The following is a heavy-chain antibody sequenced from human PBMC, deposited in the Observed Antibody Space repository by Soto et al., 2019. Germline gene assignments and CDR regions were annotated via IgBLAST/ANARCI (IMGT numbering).Heavy chain of an antibody. CDR2: IYSGGNT. D-gene: IGHD3-10*01. CDR1: GFTVSSNY. J-gene: IGHJ4*02. V-gene: IGHV3-66*04. Sequence: EVQLVESGGDLVQPGGSLRLSCAASGFTVSSNYMYWVRQAPGKGLECVSIIYSGGNTNHADSVKGRFTIFRDNSKNTLFLQMNSLRAEDTAVYYCARRHYYGSDWGQGTLVTVSS. CDR3: ARRHYYGSD.